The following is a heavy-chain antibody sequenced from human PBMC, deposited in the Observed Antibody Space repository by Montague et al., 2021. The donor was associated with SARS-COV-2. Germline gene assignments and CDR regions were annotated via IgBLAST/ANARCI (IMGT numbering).Heavy chain of an antibody. CDR1: GGSIGTDYCF. V-gene: IGHV4-39*01. J-gene: IGHJ3*02. Sequence: SETLSLTCTVSGGSIGTDYCFWSWIRKSQGKGLKWLVSVFYRGNTYYNPSLKSRVTISVDTSTNQFSLKLTSVTVAETDIYFCARRNYCSSSSCYNGGFDTWGQGAVVTVSS. CDR3: ARRNYCSSSSCYNGGFDT. D-gene: IGHD2-2*01. CDR2: VFYRGNT.